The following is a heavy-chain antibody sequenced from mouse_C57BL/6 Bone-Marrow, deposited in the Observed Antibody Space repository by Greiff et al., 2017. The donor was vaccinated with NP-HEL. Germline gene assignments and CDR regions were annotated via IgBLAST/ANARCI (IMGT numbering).Heavy chain of an antibody. Sequence: QVQLQQPGAELVKPGASVKLSCKASGYTFTSYWMHWVKQRPGQGLEWIGMIHPNSGSTNYNEKFKSKATLTVDKSSSTAYMQLSSLTSEDSAVYYCARLGNYYGSSYDWFAYWGQGTLVTVSA. J-gene: IGHJ3*01. CDR2: IHPNSGST. CDR3: ARLGNYYGSSYDWFAY. CDR1: GYTFTSYW. D-gene: IGHD1-1*01. V-gene: IGHV1-64*01.